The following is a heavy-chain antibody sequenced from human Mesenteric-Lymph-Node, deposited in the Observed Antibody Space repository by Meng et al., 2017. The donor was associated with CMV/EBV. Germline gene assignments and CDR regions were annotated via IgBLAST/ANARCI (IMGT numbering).Heavy chain of an antibody. V-gene: IGHV4-34*01. CDR3: ARGPPSGVVVPAAPDFDY. D-gene: IGHD2-2*01. J-gene: IGHJ4*02. Sequence: GSLRLSCAVYGGSFSGYYWSWIRQPPGKGLEWIGEINHSGSTNYNPSLKSRVTISVDTSKNQFSLKLSSVTAADTAVYYCARGPPSGVVVPAAPDFDYWGQGTLVTVSS. CDR2: INHSGST. CDR1: GGSFSGYY.